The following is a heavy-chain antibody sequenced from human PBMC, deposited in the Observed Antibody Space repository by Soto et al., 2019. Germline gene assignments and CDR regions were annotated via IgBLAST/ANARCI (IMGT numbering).Heavy chain of an antibody. Sequence: RGESLKISCKGSGYSFTSYWIGWVRQMPGKGLEWMGIIYPGDSDTRYSPSFQGQVTISADKSISTAYLQWSSLKASDTAMYYCASHDYYDSSGHYYGMDVWGQGTTVTVSS. CDR2: IYPGDSDT. J-gene: IGHJ6*02. CDR1: GYSFTSYW. V-gene: IGHV5-51*01. D-gene: IGHD3-22*01. CDR3: ASHDYYDSSGHYYGMDV.